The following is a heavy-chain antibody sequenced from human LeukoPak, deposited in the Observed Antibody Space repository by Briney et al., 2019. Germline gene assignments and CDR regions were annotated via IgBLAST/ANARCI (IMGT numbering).Heavy chain of an antibody. CDR1: GFTFSSYG. CDR2: ISGSGGST. J-gene: IGHJ4*02. D-gene: IGHD3-22*01. CDR3: ASYYYDSSGLPY. V-gene: IGHV3-23*01. Sequence: GGSLRLSCAASGFTFSSYGMSWVRQAPGKGLEWVSAISGSGGSTYYADSVKGRFTISRDNSKNTLYLQMNSLRAEDTAVYYCASYYYDSSGLPYWGQGTLVTVSS.